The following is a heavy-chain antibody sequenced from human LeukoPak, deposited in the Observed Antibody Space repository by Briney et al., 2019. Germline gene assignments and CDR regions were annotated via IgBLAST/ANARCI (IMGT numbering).Heavy chain of an antibody. CDR1: GGSISSSSYY. CDR3: AREQLVQKCMDV. V-gene: IGHV4-39*07. J-gene: IGHJ6*03. CDR2: IYYSGST. Sequence: PSETLSLTCTVSGGSISSSSYYWGWIRQPPGKGLEWIGSIYYSGSTYYNPSLKSRVTISVDTSKNQFSLKLSSVTAADTAVYYCAREQLVQKCMDVWGKGTTVTVSS. D-gene: IGHD6-6*01.